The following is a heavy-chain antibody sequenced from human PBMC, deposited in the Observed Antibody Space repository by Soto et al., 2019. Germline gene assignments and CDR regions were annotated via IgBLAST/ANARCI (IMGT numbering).Heavy chain of an antibody. CDR2: INPSGGST. V-gene: IGHV1-46*01. CDR1: GYTFTSYY. Sequence: ASVKVSCKASGYTFTSYYMHWVRQAPGQGLEWMGIINPSGGSTSYAQKFQGRVTMTRDTSTSTVYMYLQMNSLRVEDTAMYHCMTDHGGWWGPGTLVTVSS. D-gene: IGHD6-19*01. J-gene: IGHJ4*02. CDR3: MTDHGGW.